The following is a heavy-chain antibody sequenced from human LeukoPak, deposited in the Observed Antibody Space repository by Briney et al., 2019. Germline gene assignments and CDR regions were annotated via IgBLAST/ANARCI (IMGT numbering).Heavy chain of an antibody. J-gene: IGHJ4*02. CDR3: ARAQGYDSSGYDY. D-gene: IGHD3-22*01. CDR2: IYSSGST. V-gene: IGHV4-4*07. Sequence: SETLSLTCTVSGGSISSYYWTWIRQPAGKGLEWIGRIYSSGSTNHNPSLKSRVSMSVDTSRNPFSLKLSSVTAADTAVYYCARAQGYDSSGYDYWGQGSLVTVSS. CDR1: GGSISSYY.